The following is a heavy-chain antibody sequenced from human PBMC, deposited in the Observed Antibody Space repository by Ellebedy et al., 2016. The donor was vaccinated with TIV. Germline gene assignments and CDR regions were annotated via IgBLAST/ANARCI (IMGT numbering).Heavy chain of an antibody. CDR2: IHNDGNT. CDR3: ATYRRAYDV. CDR1: GFTVTSNY. J-gene: IGHJ3*01. Sequence: GESLKISCVASGFTVTSNYMTWVRQAPGKGLEWVSNIHNDGNTYYADSVRGRFTMSRDNSKNTLFLQMNSLRAEDTAVYYCATYRRAYDVWGQGTMVTVSS. V-gene: IGHV3-53*01. D-gene: IGHD3-16*02.